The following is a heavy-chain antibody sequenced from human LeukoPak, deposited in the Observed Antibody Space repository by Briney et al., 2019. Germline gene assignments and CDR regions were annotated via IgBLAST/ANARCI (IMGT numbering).Heavy chain of an antibody. CDR1: GFTFSIYD. Sequence: GGSLRLSCAASGFTFSIYDISCVRQAPGGGRGWVLYISSSVRNIFYAESMTGRFSISIDNTKNSLYLKMNSLRAEDTAVYYCAELGITMTGGVWGKGTTVTISS. J-gene: IGHJ6*04. CDR3: AELGITMTGGV. CDR2: ISSSVRNI. V-gene: IGHV3-48*03. D-gene: IGHD3-10*02.